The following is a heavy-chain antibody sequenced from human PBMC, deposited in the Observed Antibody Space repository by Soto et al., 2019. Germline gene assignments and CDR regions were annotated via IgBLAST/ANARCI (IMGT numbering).Heavy chain of an antibody. CDR3: AREHHVVVPAALFDY. CDR2: IWYDGRNK. V-gene: IGHV3-33*01. D-gene: IGHD2-2*01. J-gene: IGHJ4*02. Sequence: QVQLVESGGGVVQPGRSLRLSCAASGFTFSSYGMHWVRQAPGKGLEWVAVIWYDGRNKYYVDSVKGRFTISRDNSKNTLYLQMNSLRAEDTAVYYCAREHHVVVPAALFDYWGQGTLVTVSS. CDR1: GFTFSSYG.